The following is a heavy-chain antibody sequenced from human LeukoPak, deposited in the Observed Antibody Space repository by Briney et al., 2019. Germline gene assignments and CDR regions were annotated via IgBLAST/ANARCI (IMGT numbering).Heavy chain of an antibody. V-gene: IGHV4-34*01. CDR2: KSPTGDIT. J-gene: IGHJ4*02. CDR1: GVSFSGNY. D-gene: IGHD2-21*01. CDR3: ARVPDFIARPCDS. Sequence: PSETLSLTCAVYGVSFSGNYWTLLRQTPGRGLEWIGEKSPTGDITDYNPSLKGRATISVDSSKKQFSLKLTAVTAADTGVYYCARVPDFIARPCDSWGPGTLVTVSS.